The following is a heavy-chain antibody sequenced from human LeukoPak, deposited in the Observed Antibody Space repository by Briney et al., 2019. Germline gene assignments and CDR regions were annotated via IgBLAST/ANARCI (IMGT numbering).Heavy chain of an antibody. J-gene: IGHJ5*02. CDR1: GYTFTGYY. Sequence: ASVKVSCKASGYTFTGYYMHWVRQAPGQGLEWMGWVNPNSGGTNYAQKFQGRVTMTRDTSISTAYMELSRLRSDDTAVYYCARDASRITMVRGVISWFDPWGQGTLVTVSS. CDR3: ARDASRITMVRGVISWFDP. D-gene: IGHD3-10*01. V-gene: IGHV1-2*02. CDR2: VNPNSGGT.